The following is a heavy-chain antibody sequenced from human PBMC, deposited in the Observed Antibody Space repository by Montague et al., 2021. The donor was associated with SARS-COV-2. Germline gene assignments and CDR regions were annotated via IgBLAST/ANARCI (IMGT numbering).Heavy chain of an antibody. Sequence: SETLSLTCSVSGFSISSGYYWGWIRQTPGKGLEWIGSRYQNGATYYSPXXKRPVTILLDTSKNQFSLSLTSVTAADTAVYYRARSGVGIFDFSYFDSWGQGSLVIVSS. V-gene: IGHV4-38-2*02. CDR1: GFSISSGYY. CDR3: ARSGVGIFDFSYFDS. CDR2: RYQNGAT. J-gene: IGHJ4*02. D-gene: IGHD3-3*01.